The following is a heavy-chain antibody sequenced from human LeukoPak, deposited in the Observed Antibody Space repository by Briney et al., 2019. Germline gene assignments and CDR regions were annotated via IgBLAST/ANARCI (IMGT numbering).Heavy chain of an antibody. CDR2: ISYDGSNK. CDR1: GFTFSSYA. V-gene: IGHV3-30-3*01. D-gene: IGHD2-2*02. J-gene: IGHJ6*02. Sequence: GGSLRRYCAASGFTFSSYAMHWVRQAPGKGLEWVAVISYDGSNKYYADSVKGRFTISRDNSKNTLYLKMKSMRDEDTDVYYXXXXXXXXXXTSCYKHYYYGMDVWGQGTTVTVSS. CDR3: XXXXXXXXXTSCYKHYYYGMDV.